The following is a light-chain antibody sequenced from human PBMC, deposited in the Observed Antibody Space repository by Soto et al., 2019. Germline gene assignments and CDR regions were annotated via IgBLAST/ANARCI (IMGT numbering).Light chain of an antibody. CDR1: SSDVGGYNY. CDR3: QSYDTSLSGVI. J-gene: IGLJ2*01. V-gene: IGLV2-14*01. CDR2: EVS. Sequence: QSALTQPASVSGSPGQSITISCTGTSSDVGGYNYVSWYQQHPGKAPKVMIYEVSNRPSGVSNRFSGSKSGNTASLTISGLQAEDEADYYCQSYDTSLSGVIFGAGTKLTVL.